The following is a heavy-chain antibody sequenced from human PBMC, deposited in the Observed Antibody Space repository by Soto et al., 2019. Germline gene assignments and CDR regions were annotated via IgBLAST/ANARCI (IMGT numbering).Heavy chain of an antibody. CDR2: ISWNSGSI. Sequence: PGGSLRLSCAASGFTFDDYAMHWVRQAPGKGLEWVSGISWNSGSIGYADSVKGRFTISRDNAKNSLYLQMNSLRAEDTALYYCAKGGQVVPAATFDYWGQGTLVTVSS. CDR3: AKGGQVVPAATFDY. CDR1: GFTFDDYA. D-gene: IGHD2-2*01. V-gene: IGHV3-9*01. J-gene: IGHJ4*02.